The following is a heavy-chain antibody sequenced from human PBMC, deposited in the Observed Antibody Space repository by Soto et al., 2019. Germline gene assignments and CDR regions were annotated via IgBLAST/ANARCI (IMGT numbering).Heavy chain of an antibody. CDR2: ISSSGSTI. CDR3: ARDHEYYYDSSGYQDAFDI. V-gene: IGHV3-11*01. D-gene: IGHD3-22*01. CDR1: GFTFSDYY. J-gene: IGHJ3*02. Sequence: QVPLVESGGGLVKPGGSLRLSCAASGFTFSDYYMSWIRQAPGKGLEWVSYISSSGSTIYYADSVKGRFTISRDNAKNSLYLQMNSLRAEDTAVYYCARDHEYYYDSSGYQDAFDIWGQGTMVTVSS.